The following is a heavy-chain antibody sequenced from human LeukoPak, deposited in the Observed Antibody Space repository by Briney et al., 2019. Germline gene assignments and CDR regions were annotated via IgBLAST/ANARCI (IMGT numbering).Heavy chain of an antibody. Sequence: GGSLRLSCEASGFTFSSHAIGWVRQAAGKGLEWVSAISGGGGSKYYADSAKGRFTISRDNSKNTVYLQLNSLRAEDTALYYCAKTMGSSWLFDYWGQGTLVTVSS. CDR1: GFTFSSHA. CDR3: AKTMGSSWLFDY. D-gene: IGHD6-13*01. J-gene: IGHJ4*02. CDR2: ISGGGGSK. V-gene: IGHV3-23*01.